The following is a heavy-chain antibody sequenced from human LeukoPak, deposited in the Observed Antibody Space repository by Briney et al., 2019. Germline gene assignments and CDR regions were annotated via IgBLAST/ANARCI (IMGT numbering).Heavy chain of an antibody. CDR1: GFTFSSYA. J-gene: IGHJ4*02. D-gene: IGHD3-22*01. Sequence: GGSLRLSCAASGFTFSSYAMSWVRQAPGKGLEWVSAISGSGGSTYYADSVKGRFTISRDNSKNTLYLQMKSLRAEDTAVYYCAKDQYYYDSSGYYLYWGQGTLVTVSS. CDR3: AKDQYYYDSSGYYLY. V-gene: IGHV3-23*01. CDR2: ISGSGGST.